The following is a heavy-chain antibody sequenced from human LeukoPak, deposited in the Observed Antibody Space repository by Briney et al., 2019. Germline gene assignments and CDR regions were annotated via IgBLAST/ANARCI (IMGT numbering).Heavy chain of an antibody. Sequence: GGSLRLSCAASGFTFSGYAMSWVRQAPGKGLEWVSVISGSGGSTYYVDSVKGRFTISRDNSKNTLYLKMNSLRAEDTAVYYCAKEYYYATFGYSYFDYWGQGALVTVSS. D-gene: IGHD3-10*01. CDR3: AKEYYYATFGYSYFDY. CDR2: ISGSGGST. J-gene: IGHJ4*02. CDR1: GFTFSGYA. V-gene: IGHV3-23*01.